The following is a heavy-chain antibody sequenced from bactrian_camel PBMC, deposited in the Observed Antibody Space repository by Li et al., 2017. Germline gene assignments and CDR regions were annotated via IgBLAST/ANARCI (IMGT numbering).Heavy chain of an antibody. J-gene: IGHJ4*01. CDR2: ISFDISTT. V-gene: IGHV3-2*01. CDR1: GITFSNVW. D-gene: IGHD6*01. Sequence: HVQLVESGGGLVQPGGSLRLSCAASGITFSNVWMSWVRQAPGLGLEWVSSISFDISTTQYADSVKGRFTLSHDDAKNTVYLQMDSLKPEDTAMYYCAQDQDHLGSCLRSADEYNYWAQGTQVTVS. CDR3: AQDQDHLGSCLRSADEYNY.